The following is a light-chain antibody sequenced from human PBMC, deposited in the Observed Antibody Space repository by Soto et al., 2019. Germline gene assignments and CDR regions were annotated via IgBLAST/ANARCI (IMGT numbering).Light chain of an antibody. CDR3: QQTYTTPEIT. Sequence: LSASGGDRVTIPCRASQSIRIYLNWYQLKPGKAPNLLMYGASYLKSGVPTRFSGSGSGTDFTLTISSLQPEDFAIYYCQQTYTTPEITFGQGTRLEIK. CDR2: GAS. V-gene: IGKV1-39*01. CDR1: QSIRIY. J-gene: IGKJ5*01.